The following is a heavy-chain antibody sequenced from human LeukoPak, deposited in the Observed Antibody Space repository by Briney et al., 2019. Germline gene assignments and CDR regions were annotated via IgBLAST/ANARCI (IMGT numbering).Heavy chain of an antibody. V-gene: IGHV4-34*01. CDR1: GGSFSGYY. D-gene: IGHD6-19*01. CDR3: AISPDIIAVADTGYFDY. Sequence: SETLSLTCAVYGGSFSGYYWSWIRQPPGKGLEWIGEINHSGSTNYNPSLKSRVTISVDTSKNQFSLKLSSVTAADTAVYYCAISPDIIAVADTGYFDYWGQGTLVTVSS. CDR2: INHSGST. J-gene: IGHJ4*02.